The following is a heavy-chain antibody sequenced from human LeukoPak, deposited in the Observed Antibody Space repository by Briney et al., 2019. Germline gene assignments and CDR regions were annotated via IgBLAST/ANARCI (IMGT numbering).Heavy chain of an antibody. CDR1: GFTFSSYG. V-gene: IGHV3-30*18. CDR2: ISYDGSNK. J-gene: IGHJ4*02. D-gene: IGHD2-2*01. CDR3: AKSRGCSSTSCLVDY. Sequence: GGSLRLSCAASGFTFSSYGMHWVRQALGKGLEWVAVISYDGSNKYYADSVKGRFTISRDNSKNTLYLQMNSLRAEDTAVYYCAKSRGCSSTSCLVDYWGQGTLVTVSS.